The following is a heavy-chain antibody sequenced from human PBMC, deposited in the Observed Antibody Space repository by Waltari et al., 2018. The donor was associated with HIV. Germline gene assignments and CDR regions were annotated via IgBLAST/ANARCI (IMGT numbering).Heavy chain of an antibody. CDR1: EFTFNNYW. J-gene: IGHJ4*02. D-gene: IGHD3-22*01. Sequence: EVQLVESGGGLVQPGGSLRLSCAASEFTFNNYWMTWVRQAPGKGWGGVANIKQEESDNYYVDSVKGRFTISRDNAKNSLFLQMNSLRAEDTAVYYCAREALYDSSGYYFDYWGQGTLVTVSS. CDR3: AREALYDSSGYYFDY. CDR2: IKQEESDN. V-gene: IGHV3-7*01.